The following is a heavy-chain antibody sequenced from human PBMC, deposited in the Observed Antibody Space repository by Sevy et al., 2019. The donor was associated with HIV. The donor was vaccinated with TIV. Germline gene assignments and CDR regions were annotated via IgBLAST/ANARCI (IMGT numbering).Heavy chain of an antibody. CDR3: ARGGVEDTMIVEVNSPAGQPMDV. V-gene: IGHV1-18*01. CDR2: ISAYNGNT. J-gene: IGHJ6*02. CDR1: GYTFTSYG. D-gene: IGHD3-22*01. Sequence: ASVKVSCKASGYTFTSYGISWVRQAPGQGLEWMGWISAYNGNTNYAQKLQGRVTMTTETSTSTAYMELRSLRSDDTAVYYCARGGVEDTMIVEVNSPAGQPMDVWGQGTTVTVSS.